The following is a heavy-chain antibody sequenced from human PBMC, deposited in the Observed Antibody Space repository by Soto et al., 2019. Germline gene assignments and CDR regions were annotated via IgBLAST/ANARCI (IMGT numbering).Heavy chain of an antibody. CDR1: GYTFTSYD. Sequence: QVQLVQSGAEVKKPGASVKVSCKASGYTFTSYDINWVRQATGQGLEWMGWMNPNSGNTGYAQKFQGRVTMTRNTSISTAYRELSSLRSEDTAVYYCARGSAYSSGWYGVLDPWGQGTLVTVSS. CDR2: MNPNSGNT. CDR3: ARGSAYSSGWYGVLDP. D-gene: IGHD6-19*01. V-gene: IGHV1-8*01. J-gene: IGHJ5*02.